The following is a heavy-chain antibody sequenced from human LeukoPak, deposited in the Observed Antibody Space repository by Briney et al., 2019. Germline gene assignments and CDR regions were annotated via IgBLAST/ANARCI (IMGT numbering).Heavy chain of an antibody. D-gene: IGHD3-3*01. V-gene: IGHV3-30*18. CDR1: GFTFSGYA. Sequence: GGSLRLSCAASGFTFSGYALHWVRQAPGKGLEWVAVISFDGGNKYYADSVKGRFTISRDNSKSTLYLQMNSLRAEDTAVYYCAKDKSGARYYYYGMDVWGQGTTVTVSS. CDR2: ISFDGGNK. CDR3: AKDKSGARYYYYGMDV. J-gene: IGHJ6*02.